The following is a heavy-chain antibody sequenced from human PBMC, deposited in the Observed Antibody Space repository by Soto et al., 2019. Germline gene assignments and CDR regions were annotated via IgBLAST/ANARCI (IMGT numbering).Heavy chain of an antibody. CDR2: THYSGDT. V-gene: IGHV4-31*03. Sequence: PSEALSLTCTVSGGPFPNGGYYWSWIRQEPGKGLEWIGYTHYSGDTSYNPSLRSRVTISTDTSKTQFSLRLRSVTSADTAVYYCARGDSQVSSVFDYWGQGMLLTVS. CDR1: GGPFPNGGYY. J-gene: IGHJ4*02. CDR3: ARGDSQVSSVFDY. D-gene: IGHD3-16*01.